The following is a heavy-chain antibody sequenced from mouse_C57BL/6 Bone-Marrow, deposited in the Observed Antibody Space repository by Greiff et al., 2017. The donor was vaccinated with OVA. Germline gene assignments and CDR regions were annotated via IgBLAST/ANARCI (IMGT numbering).Heavy chain of an antibody. CDR3: ARRSNYQYYFDY. D-gene: IGHD2-5*01. Sequence: DVMLVESGGGLVKPGGSLKLSCAASGFTFSDYGMHWVRQAPEKGLEWVAYISSGSSTIYYADTVKGRFTISRDNAKNTLFLQMTSLRSEDTAMYYCARRSNYQYYFDYWGQGTTLTVSS. CDR1: GFTFSDYG. CDR2: ISSGSSTI. V-gene: IGHV5-17*01. J-gene: IGHJ2*01.